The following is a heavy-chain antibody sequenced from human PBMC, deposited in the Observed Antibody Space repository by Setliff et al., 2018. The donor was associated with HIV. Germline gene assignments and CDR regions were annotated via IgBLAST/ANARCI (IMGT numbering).Heavy chain of an antibody. CDR2: INAGNGKT. Sequence: GASVKVSCKASGNTFTNHGIHWVRQAPGQRLEWMGWINAGNGKTRYSQKFQGRVTITRDTSADTSYMELSSLRSEDTAVYYCASGYARGSMTHWGQGTLVTVSS. V-gene: IGHV1-3*01. J-gene: IGHJ4*02. D-gene: IGHD6-13*01. CDR1: GNTFTNHG. CDR3: ASGYARGSMTH.